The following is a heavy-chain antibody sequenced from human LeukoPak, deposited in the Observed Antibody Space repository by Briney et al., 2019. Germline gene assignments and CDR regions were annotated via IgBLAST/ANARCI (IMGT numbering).Heavy chain of an antibody. CDR3: ARVNYGDYLPSFDY. D-gene: IGHD4-17*01. Sequence: PGGSLGLSCAASGFSFSSYRMNWVRQAPGKGLEWVSYISINSGIIYYADSVKGRFTISRDNAKNSLYLQMNSLRAEDTAMYYCARVNYGDYLPSFDYWGQGTLVTVSS. CDR1: GFSFSSYR. CDR2: ISINSGII. V-gene: IGHV3-48*01. J-gene: IGHJ4*02.